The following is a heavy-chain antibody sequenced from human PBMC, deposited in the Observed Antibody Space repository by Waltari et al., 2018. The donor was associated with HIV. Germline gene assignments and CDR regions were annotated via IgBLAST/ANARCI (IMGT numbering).Heavy chain of an antibody. CDR3: ARSYDYGGNPIYYGMDV. CDR2: MNPNSGNT. J-gene: IGHJ6*02. V-gene: IGHV1-8*01. Sequence: QVQLVQSGAEVKKPGASVKVSCKAAGYNFTSYDINGVRQATGQGLEWMGWMNPNSGNTGYAQKFQGRVTMTRNTSISTAYMELSSLRSEDTAVYYCARSYDYGGNPIYYGMDVWGQGTTVTVSS. D-gene: IGHD4-17*01. CDR1: GYNFTSYD.